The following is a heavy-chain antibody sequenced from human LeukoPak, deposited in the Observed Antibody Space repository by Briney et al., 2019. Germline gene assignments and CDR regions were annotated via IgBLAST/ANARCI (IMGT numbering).Heavy chain of an antibody. CDR1: GGSITTETFY. V-gene: IGHV4-61*02. CDR3: ARGPYSYDSSGAFDI. D-gene: IGHD3-22*01. CDR2: VSYSGRI. Sequence: SETLSLTCTVSGGSITTETFYWVWIRQPAGKELEWIGRVSYSGRIDYSPSLKSRVTISRDTSKNQFSLKLSSVTAADTAVYFCARGPYSYDSSGAFDIWGQGTMVTVSS. J-gene: IGHJ3*02.